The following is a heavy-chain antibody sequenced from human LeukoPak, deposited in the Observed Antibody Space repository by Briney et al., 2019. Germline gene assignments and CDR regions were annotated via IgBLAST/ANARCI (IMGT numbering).Heavy chain of an antibody. CDR3: SPTGTSVFDY. CDR1: GFTLSSYS. Sequence: KPGGSLRLSCAASGFTLSSYSMNWVRQAPGKGLEWVSSISSSSSYIYYADSVKGRFTISRDNAKNSLYLQMNSLRAEDTAVYYCSPTGTSVFDYWGQGTRVTVSS. CDR2: ISSSSSYI. V-gene: IGHV3-21*01. D-gene: IGHD2-2*01. J-gene: IGHJ4*02.